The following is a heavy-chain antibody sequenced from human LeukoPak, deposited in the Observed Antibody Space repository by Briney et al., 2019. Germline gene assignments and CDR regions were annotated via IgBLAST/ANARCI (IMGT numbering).Heavy chain of an antibody. CDR1: GFTFSSYD. CDR2: IGTAGDT. V-gene: IGHV3-13*01. Sequence: PGGSLRLSCAASGFTFSSYDMHRVRQATGKGLEWVSAIGTAGDTYYPGSVKGRFTISRENAKNSLYLQMNSLRAGDTAVYYCARAGGAGNYYYYGMDVWGQGTTVTVSS. CDR3: ARAGGAGNYYYYGMDV. D-gene: IGHD6-19*01. J-gene: IGHJ6*02.